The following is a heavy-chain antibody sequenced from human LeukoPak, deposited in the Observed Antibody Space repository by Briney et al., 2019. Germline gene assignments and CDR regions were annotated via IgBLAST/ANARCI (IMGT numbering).Heavy chain of an antibody. D-gene: IGHD3-9*01. Sequence: GGSLRLSCAASGVTLSGYEMNWVRQAPGKGLEWVSYRSGSGRVIYYAESVKGRFTISRDSAKNSLYLQLNSLRAEDTAVYYCARASNYDILTGLDAFDICGQGTMVTVSS. CDR3: ARASNYDILTGLDAFDI. CDR1: GVTLSGYE. J-gene: IGHJ3*02. V-gene: IGHV3-48*03. CDR2: RSGSGRVI.